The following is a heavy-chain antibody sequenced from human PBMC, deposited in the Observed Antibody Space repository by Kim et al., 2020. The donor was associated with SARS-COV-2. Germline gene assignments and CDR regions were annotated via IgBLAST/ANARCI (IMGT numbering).Heavy chain of an antibody. Sequence: VKGRFTISRDNSKNTLYLQMNSLSAEDTAVYYCAKATQLWLPYYYYGMDVWGQGTTVTVSS. J-gene: IGHJ6*02. D-gene: IGHD5-18*01. CDR3: AKATQLWLPYYYYGMDV. V-gene: IGHV3-30*02.